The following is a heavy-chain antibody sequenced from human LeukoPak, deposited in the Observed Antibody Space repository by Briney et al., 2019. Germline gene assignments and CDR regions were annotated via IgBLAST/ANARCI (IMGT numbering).Heavy chain of an antibody. CDR2: VTGSSSHI. Sequence: GGSLRLSCVGSGFIFSNYTMNWVRRGPGKGLDWVSSVTGSSSHIYYGPSVKGRFTISRDNAKNSLYLQMNSLRAEDTAVYYCARGPQRDLDYWGQGTLVTVSS. V-gene: IGHV3-21*01. J-gene: IGHJ4*02. CDR1: GFIFSNYT. CDR3: ARGPQRDLDY.